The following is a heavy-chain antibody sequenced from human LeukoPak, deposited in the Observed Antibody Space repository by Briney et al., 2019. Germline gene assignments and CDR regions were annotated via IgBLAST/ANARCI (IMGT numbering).Heavy chain of an antibody. CDR1: GFTFSSYS. D-gene: IGHD5-12*01. CDR2: ISSSSSTI. V-gene: IGHV3-48*01. CDR3: AKDMESGYDLGGLYDY. J-gene: IGHJ4*02. Sequence: GGSLRLSCAASGFTFSSYSMNWVRQAPGKGLEWVSYISSSSSTIYYADSVKGRFTISRDNAKNSLYLQMNSLRAEDTALYYCAKDMESGYDLGGLYDYWGQGTLVTVSS.